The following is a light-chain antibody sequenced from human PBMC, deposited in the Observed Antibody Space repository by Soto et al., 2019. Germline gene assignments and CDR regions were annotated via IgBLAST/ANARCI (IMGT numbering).Light chain of an antibody. Sequence: QSVLTQPASVSGSPGQSITISCTGTSSDVGAYNYVSWFQQHPGKAPRLIIYDVSNRPSGVSNRFPGSKSGNTASLTISGLQAEDEDDYYCSSYTTITTGVFGGGTQLTVL. CDR1: SSDVGAYNY. CDR3: SSYTTITTGV. J-gene: IGLJ3*02. V-gene: IGLV2-14*01. CDR2: DVS.